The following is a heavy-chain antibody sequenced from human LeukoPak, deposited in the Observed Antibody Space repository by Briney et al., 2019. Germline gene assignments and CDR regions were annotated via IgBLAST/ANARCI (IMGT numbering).Heavy chain of an antibody. CDR1: GFTFSSYA. V-gene: IGHV3-23*01. D-gene: IGHD3-3*01. CDR3: AKPTYDFWSGYHPNWFDP. J-gene: IGHJ5*02. Sequence: GGSLRLSCAASGFTFSSYAMSWVRQAPGKGLEWVSAISGSGGSTYYADSVKGRFTISRDNSKNTLYLQMNSLRAEDTAVYYCAKPTYDFWSGYHPNWFDPWGQGTLVTVSS. CDR2: ISGSGGST.